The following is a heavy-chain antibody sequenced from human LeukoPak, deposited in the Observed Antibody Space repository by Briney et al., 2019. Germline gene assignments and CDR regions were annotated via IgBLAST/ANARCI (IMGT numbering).Heavy chain of an antibody. CDR3: ARAVRYGMDV. J-gene: IGHJ6*02. Sequence: GGSLRLSCAASGFTFSSYAMHWVRQAPGKGLEYVSAISSNGGSTYYANSVKGRFTISRDNSKNTLYLQMGSLRAEDMAVYYCARAVRYGMDVWGQGTTVTVSS. CDR1: GFTFSSYA. D-gene: IGHD1-1*01. V-gene: IGHV3-64*01. CDR2: ISSNGGST.